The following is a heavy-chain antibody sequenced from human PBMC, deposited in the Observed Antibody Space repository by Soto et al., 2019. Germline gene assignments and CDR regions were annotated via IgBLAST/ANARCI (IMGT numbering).Heavy chain of an antibody. Sequence: SVKVSCKASGGTFSSYTISWVRQAPGQGLEWMGRIIPILGIANYAQKFQGRVTITADKSTSTAYMELSSLRSEDTAVYYCARDIVVVVAAERNNGFDPWGQGTLVTVSS. CDR3: ARDIVVVVAAERNNGFDP. CDR2: IIPILGIA. D-gene: IGHD2-15*01. V-gene: IGHV1-69*04. CDR1: GGTFSSYT. J-gene: IGHJ5*02.